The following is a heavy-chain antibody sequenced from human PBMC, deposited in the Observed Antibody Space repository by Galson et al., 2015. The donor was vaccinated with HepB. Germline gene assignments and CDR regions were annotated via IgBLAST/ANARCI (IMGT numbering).Heavy chain of an antibody. D-gene: IGHD2-8*01. Sequence: SLRLSCAASGFTFSSYAMSWVRQAPGKGLEWVSAIRGSGGSTYYADSVKGRFTISRDNSKNTLYLQMNSLRAEDTAVYYCAKDWGHCTNGVCPPGYMDVWGKGTTVTVSS. J-gene: IGHJ6*03. CDR2: IRGSGGST. CDR1: GFTFSSYA. CDR3: AKDWGHCTNGVCPPGYMDV. V-gene: IGHV3-23*01.